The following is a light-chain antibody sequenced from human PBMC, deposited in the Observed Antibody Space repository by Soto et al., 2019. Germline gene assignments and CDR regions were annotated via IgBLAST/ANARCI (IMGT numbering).Light chain of an antibody. CDR1: ISHIGKDT. Sequence: QCVLPQPPSVSGTRGLRVNISCSGGISHIGKDTVNWYQQLPGTAPKRLMFNDDKRPSGVPDRFSGSRSGTSASLAISGLQSDDEAVYFCSTWDDSLNGWVFGGGTQLTVL. V-gene: IGLV1-44*01. J-gene: IGLJ3*02. CDR3: STWDDSLNGWV. CDR2: NDD.